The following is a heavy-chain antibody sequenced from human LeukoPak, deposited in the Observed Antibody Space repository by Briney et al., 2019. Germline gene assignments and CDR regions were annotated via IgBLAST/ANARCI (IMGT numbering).Heavy chain of an antibody. V-gene: IGHV3-21*01. Sequence: DPGGSLRLSCAASGFTFSSYSMNWVRQAPGKGLEWVSSISSSSSYIYYADSVKGRFTISRDNAKNSLYLQMNSLRAEDTAVYYCARGRRYGARMGNDYWGQGTLVTVSS. J-gene: IGHJ4*02. CDR3: ARGRRYGARMGNDY. D-gene: IGHD4-17*01. CDR2: ISSSSSYI. CDR1: GFTFSSYS.